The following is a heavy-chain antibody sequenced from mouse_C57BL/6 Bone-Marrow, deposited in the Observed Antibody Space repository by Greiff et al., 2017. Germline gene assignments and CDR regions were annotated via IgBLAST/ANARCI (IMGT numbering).Heavy chain of an antibody. CDR2: ISDGGSYT. Sequence: EVQVVESGGGLVKPGGSLTLSCAASGFTFSSYAMSWVRQTPEKRLEWVATISDGGSYTYYPDNVKGRFTISRDNAKNNLYLQMSHLKSEDTAMYYCARDDDYDLFDYWGQGTTLTVSS. CDR1: GFTFSSYA. D-gene: IGHD2-4*01. V-gene: IGHV5-4*01. CDR3: ARDDDYDLFDY. J-gene: IGHJ2*01.